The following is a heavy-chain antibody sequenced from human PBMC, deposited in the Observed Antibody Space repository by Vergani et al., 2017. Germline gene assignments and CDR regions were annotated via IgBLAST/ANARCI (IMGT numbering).Heavy chain of an antibody. CDR2: IKQDGSEK. CDR1: GFTFSSYW. Sequence: EVQLVESGGGLVQPGGSLRLSCAASGFTFSSYWMSWVRQAPGKGLEWVANIKQDGSEKYYVDSVKGRFTISRDNAKNSLYLQMNSLRAEDTAVYYCARVMYRGYSGYGGFDYWGQGTLVTVSS. V-gene: IGHV3-7*03. J-gene: IGHJ4*02. CDR3: ARVMYRGYSGYGGFDY. D-gene: IGHD5-12*01.